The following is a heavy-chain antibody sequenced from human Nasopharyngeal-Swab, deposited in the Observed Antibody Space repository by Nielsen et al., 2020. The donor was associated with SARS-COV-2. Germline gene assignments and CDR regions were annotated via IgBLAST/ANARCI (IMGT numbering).Heavy chain of an antibody. Sequence: SETLSPTCTVSGGSISRGGYYWTWVRQHPGKGLEWIGYISYSASTYYNPSLKSRVGISVDTSKNQFSLRLSSVTDADTAVYYCARVGVNQYDYGDYQYYFDYWGQGTLVTVSS. CDR1: GGSISRGGYY. CDR2: ISYSAST. J-gene: IGHJ4*02. V-gene: IGHV4-31*03. CDR3: ARVGVNQYDYGDYQYYFDY. D-gene: IGHD4-17*01.